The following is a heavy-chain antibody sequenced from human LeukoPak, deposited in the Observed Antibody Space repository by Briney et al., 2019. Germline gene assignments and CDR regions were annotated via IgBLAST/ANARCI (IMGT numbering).Heavy chain of an antibody. CDR1: GGSISSYY. V-gene: IGHV4-39*07. J-gene: IGHJ3*02. CDR2: IYYSGST. Sequence: PSETLSLTCTVSGGSISSYYWGWIRQPPGKGLEWIGSIYYSGSTYYNPSLKSRVTISVDTSKNQFSLKLSSVTAADTAVYYCASSDDYGDRRVSFDIWGQGTMVTVSS. CDR3: ASSDDYGDRRVSFDI. D-gene: IGHD4-17*01.